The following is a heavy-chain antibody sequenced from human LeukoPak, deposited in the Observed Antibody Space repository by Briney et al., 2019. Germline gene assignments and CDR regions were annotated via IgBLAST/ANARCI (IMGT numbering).Heavy chain of an antibody. J-gene: IGHJ3*02. D-gene: IGHD3-10*01. CDR1: GGSISSYY. CDR3: ASYVVGSGSYIPQYAFDI. V-gene: IGHV4-59*12. Sequence: SETLSLTCTVSGGSISSYYWSWIRQPPGKGLEWIGYIYYSGSTNYNPSLKSRVTISVDKSKNQFSLKLSSVTAADTAVYYCASYVVGSGSYIPQYAFDIWGQGTMVTVSS. CDR2: IYYSGST.